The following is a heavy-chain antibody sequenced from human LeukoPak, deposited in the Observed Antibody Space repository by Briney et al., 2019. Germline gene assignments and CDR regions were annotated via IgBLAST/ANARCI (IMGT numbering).Heavy chain of an antibody. CDR2: INAGNGNT. CDR1: GYTFTSYA. CDR3: ALLGGPATGKGY. V-gene: IGHV1-3*01. J-gene: IGHJ4*02. D-gene: IGHD3-16*01. Sequence: ASVKVSCKASGYTFTSYAMHWVRQPPGQRLEWMGWINAGNGNTKYSQKFQGRVTITADESTSTAYMELSSLRSEDTAVYYCALLGGPATGKGYWGQGTLVTVSS.